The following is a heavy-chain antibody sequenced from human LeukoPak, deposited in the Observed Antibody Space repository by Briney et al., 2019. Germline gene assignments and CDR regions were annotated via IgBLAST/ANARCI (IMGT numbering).Heavy chain of an antibody. J-gene: IGHJ4*02. D-gene: IGHD3-10*01. CDR2: IYTNGST. CDR3: ARTWFGEWEFDY. CDR1: GGSISSYY. V-gene: IGHV4-4*07. Sequence: SETLSLTCTVSGGSISSYYWSWIRQPAGKGLEWIGRIYTNGSTNYNPSLKSRVTMTVDTSKNQFSLKLSSVTAADTAVYYCARTWFGEWEFDYWGQGTLVTVSS.